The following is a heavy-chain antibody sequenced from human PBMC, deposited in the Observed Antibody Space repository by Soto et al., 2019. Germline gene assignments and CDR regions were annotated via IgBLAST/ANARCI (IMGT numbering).Heavy chain of an antibody. J-gene: IGHJ3*02. CDR2: IYYSGST. Sequence: QVQLQESGPGLVKPSQTLSLTCTVSGGSISSGGSYWSWIRQHPGKGLEWIGYIYYSGSTYYNPSLKSRVTISVDTSKNQFSLKLSSVTAADTAVYYCATDGRGSRGAFDIWGQGTMVTVSS. D-gene: IGHD1-26*01. CDR1: GGSISSGGSY. CDR3: ATDGRGSRGAFDI. V-gene: IGHV4-31*03.